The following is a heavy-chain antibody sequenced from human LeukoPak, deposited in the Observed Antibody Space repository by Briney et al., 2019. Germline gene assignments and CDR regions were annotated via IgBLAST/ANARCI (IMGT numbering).Heavy chain of an antibody. Sequence: GGSLRLSCAASGFIFSNYAMHWVRQAPGKGLEWVAVISYDGGNKYSADSVKGRFTISRDNSKNTLYLQMNSLRAEDTAVYYCARDRLVRGVSAINYYYYYGMDVWGQGTTVTVSS. J-gene: IGHJ6*02. CDR2: ISYDGGNK. CDR1: GFIFSNYA. CDR3: ARDRLVRGVSAINYYYYYGMDV. V-gene: IGHV3-30-3*01. D-gene: IGHD3-10*01.